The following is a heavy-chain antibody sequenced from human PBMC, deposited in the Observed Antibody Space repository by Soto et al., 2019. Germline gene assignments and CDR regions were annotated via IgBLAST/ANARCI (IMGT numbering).Heavy chain of an antibody. D-gene: IGHD2-2*01. CDR2: IIPIFGTA. CDR1: GGTFSRYA. CDR3: ARGHCISTSCYGHYYYYYGMDV. J-gene: IGHJ6*02. Sequence: SSVKVSCKASGGTFSRYAISWVRQAPGQGLEWMGGIIPIFGTANYAQKFQGRVTITADESTSTAYMELSSLRSEDTAVYYCARGHCISTSCYGHYYYYYGMDVWGHGTTVTVSS. V-gene: IGHV1-69*13.